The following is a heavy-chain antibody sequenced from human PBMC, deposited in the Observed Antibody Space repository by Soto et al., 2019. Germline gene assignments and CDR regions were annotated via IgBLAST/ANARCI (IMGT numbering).Heavy chain of an antibody. Sequence: EVQLLESGGGLVQPGGSLRLSCAVSGFSFSNSAMTWVRQAPGKGLEWVSGISGSGDITYNTDSVKGRFAISRDTSKNVVSLHMRSLRAEDTAVYYCAKVPQWVLRYHDWFFDYWGQGTLVTVSS. CDR2: ISGSGDIT. D-gene: IGHD3-9*01. CDR1: GFSFSNSA. V-gene: IGHV3-23*01. CDR3: AKVPQWVLRYHDWFFDY. J-gene: IGHJ4*02.